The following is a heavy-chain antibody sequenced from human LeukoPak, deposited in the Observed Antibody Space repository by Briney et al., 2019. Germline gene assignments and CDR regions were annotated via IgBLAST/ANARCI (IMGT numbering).Heavy chain of an antibody. V-gene: IGHV3-30*02. CDR2: IQNDGTKK. J-gene: IGHJ5*02. CDR3: ANPPSGYDAS. D-gene: IGHD5-12*01. Sequence: GGSLRLSCAASGFTFGTYGMHWVRQAPGKGLEWLAYIQNDGTKKYYADSVKGRFTISRDNSKNTLYLQMNSLRHDDTAIYFCANPPSGYDASWGQGTLVTVSS. CDR1: GFTFGTYG.